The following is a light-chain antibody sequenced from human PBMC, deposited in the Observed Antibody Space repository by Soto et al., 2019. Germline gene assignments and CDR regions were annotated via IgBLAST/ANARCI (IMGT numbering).Light chain of an antibody. CDR1: SSDVGSYNF. CDR3: SSYAGSNNFGVL. Sequence: QSALTQPPSASGSPGQSVTISCTGTSSDVGSYNFVSWYQQHPGKAPKLMIYEVTKRPSGVPDRFSGSKSDNTASLTVSGLQAEDEADYYCSSYAGSNNFGVLFGGETKLTVL. J-gene: IGLJ2*01. CDR2: EVT. V-gene: IGLV2-8*01.